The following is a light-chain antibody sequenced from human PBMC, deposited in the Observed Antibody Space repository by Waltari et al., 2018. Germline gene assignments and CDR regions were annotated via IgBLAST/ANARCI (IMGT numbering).Light chain of an antibody. CDR1: SLRRYY. Sequence: SSELTQDPAVSVALGQTVRITCQGDSLRRYYASWYQQRPGQAPFLVIYGNDNRPSGIPDRFSGSTSGNTASLTITRAQAEDAGVYYCLSRDSSATRVFGGGTTLTV. J-gene: IGLJ3*02. CDR3: LSRDSSATRV. CDR2: GND. V-gene: IGLV3-19*01.